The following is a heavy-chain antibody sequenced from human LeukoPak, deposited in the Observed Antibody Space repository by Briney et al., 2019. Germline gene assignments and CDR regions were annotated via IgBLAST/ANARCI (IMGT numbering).Heavy chain of an antibody. CDR1: GFTFSSYE. D-gene: IGHD6-19*01. CDR2: ISSSGSTI. V-gene: IGHV3-48*03. Sequence: HPGGSLRLSCAASGFTFSSYEMNWVRQAPGKGLEWVSYISSSGSTIYYADSVKGRFTISRDNAKNSLYLQMNSLRVEDTAVYYCARDGTPNYGSGWVYMDVWGEGTTVTISS. CDR3: ARDGTPNYGSGWVYMDV. J-gene: IGHJ6*03.